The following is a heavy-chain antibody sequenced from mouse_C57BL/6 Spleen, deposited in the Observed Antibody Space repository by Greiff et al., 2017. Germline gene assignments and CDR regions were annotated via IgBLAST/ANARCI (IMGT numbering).Heavy chain of an antibody. Sequence: VQLQQPGAELVMPGASVKLSCKASGYTFTSYWMHWVKQRPGQGLEWIGEIDPSDSYTNYNQKFKGKSTLTVDKSSSTAYMQLSSLTSEDSAVXYCARQATVLATRYFDVWGTGTTVTVSS. D-gene: IGHD1-1*01. J-gene: IGHJ1*03. V-gene: IGHV1-69*01. CDR2: IDPSDSYT. CDR1: GYTFTSYW. CDR3: ARQATVLATRYFDV.